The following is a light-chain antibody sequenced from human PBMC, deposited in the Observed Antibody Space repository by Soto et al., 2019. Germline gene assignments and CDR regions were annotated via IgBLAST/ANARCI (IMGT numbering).Light chain of an antibody. V-gene: IGKV3D-20*02. Sequence: EVVLTQSPGSLSLSPGDRAALSCRASQSLVNTYVAWYQQKAGQAPRLLIYDASTRATGIPDRFSGSGSGTDFTLSISRLEPEDFAVYYCQQRSNWYTFGQGTKLEIK. J-gene: IGKJ2*01. CDR1: QSLVNTY. CDR3: QQRSNWYT. CDR2: DAS.